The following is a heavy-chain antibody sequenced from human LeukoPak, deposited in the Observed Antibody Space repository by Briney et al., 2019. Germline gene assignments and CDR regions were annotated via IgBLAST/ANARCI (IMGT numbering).Heavy chain of an antibody. Sequence: GGSLRLSCAASGFSFSPYWMSWVRQGPGKGLDWVASINPDGSRTSYVDSVKGRFTISRDNAQNSLYLQMNSLSAEDTAVYYCARLFGGVTTFDYWGQGTLVTVSS. V-gene: IGHV3-7*01. CDR3: ARLFGGVTTFDY. D-gene: IGHD4-17*01. CDR2: INPDGSRT. CDR1: GFSFSPYW. J-gene: IGHJ4*02.